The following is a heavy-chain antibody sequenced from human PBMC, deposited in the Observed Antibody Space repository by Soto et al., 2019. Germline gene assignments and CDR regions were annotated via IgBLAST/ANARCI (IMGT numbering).Heavy chain of an antibody. Sequence: QLGGSLRLSCAASGLTFISYGMHWARQAQAKGLEWVAVISYDGSNKYYADSVKGRFTISRDNSKNTLYLQMNSLRAEDTAVYYCAKDGPIVATRTFCDYWGQGTLVTVSS. CDR1: GLTFISYG. V-gene: IGHV3-30*18. J-gene: IGHJ4*02. CDR3: AKDGPIVATRTFCDY. D-gene: IGHD5-12*01. CDR2: ISYDGSNK.